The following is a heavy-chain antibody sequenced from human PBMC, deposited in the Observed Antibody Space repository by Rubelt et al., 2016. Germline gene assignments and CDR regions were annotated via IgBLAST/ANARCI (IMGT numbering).Heavy chain of an antibody. V-gene: IGHV3-30*04. CDR3: ARRLRGSSWGIVDY. Sequence: VQLVESGGALVQPGGSLRLSCAASGFTFSDYAMHWVRQAPGKGLEWVAVISFDGSNKYYADSVKGRFTISRDSSKNTLYLQMNSLKIEDTAVYYCARRLRGSSWGIVDYWGQGTLVTVSS. CDR1: GFTFSDYA. D-gene: IGHD6-13*01. CDR2: ISFDGSNK. J-gene: IGHJ4*02.